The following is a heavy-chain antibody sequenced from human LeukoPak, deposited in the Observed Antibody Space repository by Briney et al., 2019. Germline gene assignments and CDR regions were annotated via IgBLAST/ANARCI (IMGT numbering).Heavy chain of an antibody. D-gene: IGHD3-16*02. CDR1: GGSLSSYY. CDR2: IYTSGST. CDR3: ARERAERGDYVWGSYRRGEPFDY. V-gene: IGHV4-4*07. Sequence: SETLSLTCTVSGGSLSSYYWSWIRQPAGKGLEWIGRIYTSGSTNYNPSLKSRVTMSVDTSKNQFSLKLSSVTAADTAVYYCARERAERGDYVWGSYRRGEPFDYWGQGTLVTVSS. J-gene: IGHJ4*02.